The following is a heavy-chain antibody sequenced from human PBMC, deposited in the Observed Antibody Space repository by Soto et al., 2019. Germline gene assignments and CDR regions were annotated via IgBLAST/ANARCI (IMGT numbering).Heavy chain of an antibody. V-gene: IGHV1-69*12. J-gene: IGHJ4*02. CDR2: IIPLFGTA. Sequence: QVQLVQSGAEVKKPGSSVKVSCKASGGTFSSHATSWVRQAPGQGLEWMGGIIPLFGTANYAQKFQGRVTITADECTSTAYMELRSLRSEDTAVYYCARDPGLATFCDYWGQGTLVTVSS. D-gene: IGHD5-12*01. CDR1: GGTFSSHA. CDR3: ARDPGLATFCDY.